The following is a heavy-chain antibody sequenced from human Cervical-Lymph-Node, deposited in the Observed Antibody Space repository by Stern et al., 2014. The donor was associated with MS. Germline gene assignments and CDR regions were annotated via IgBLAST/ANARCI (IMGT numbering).Heavy chain of an antibody. V-gene: IGHV3-72*01. CDR2: TSNKANSYTT. D-gene: IGHD2-21*02. J-gene: IGHJ4*02. Sequence: EVQLEESGGGLVQPGGPLRLSCAASGFTFSDHYMDWVRQAPGTGLEWVGRTSNKANSYTTEYAASVKGRFTISRDDSKNSLYLQMNSLKTEDTAVYYCALGGLLYFDYWGQGTLVTVSS. CDR3: ALGGLLYFDY. CDR1: GFTFSDHY.